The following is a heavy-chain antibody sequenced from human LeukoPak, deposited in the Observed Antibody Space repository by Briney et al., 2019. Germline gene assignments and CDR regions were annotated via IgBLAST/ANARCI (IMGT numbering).Heavy chain of an antibody. CDR2: ISGIGGST. D-gene: IGHD3-10*01. CDR3: AKVAGRYYGSGSYYNDY. J-gene: IGHJ4*02. V-gene: IGHV3-23*01. Sequence: GGSLRLSCAASGFTFSSYAMSWVRQAPGKGLEWVSGISGIGGSTKYADSVKGRFTISRDNSKNTLYLQRNSLTAEDTAVHYCAKVAGRYYGSGSYYNDYWGQGTLVTVSS. CDR1: GFTFSSYA.